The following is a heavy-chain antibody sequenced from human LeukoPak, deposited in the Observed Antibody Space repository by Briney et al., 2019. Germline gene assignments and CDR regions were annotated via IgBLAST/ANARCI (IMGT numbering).Heavy chain of an antibody. D-gene: IGHD6-6*01. CDR1: GFTFSTFA. CDR3: AREASSFFAFDI. CDR2: ISASGVST. V-gene: IGHV3-23*01. Sequence: GGSLRLSCAASGFTFSTFAMNWVRQAPGKGLEWVSMISASGVSTYYTDSLKGRFTISRDNSKSTLYLQMNSLRAEDTAVYYCAREASSFFAFDIWGQGTMVTVSS. J-gene: IGHJ3*02.